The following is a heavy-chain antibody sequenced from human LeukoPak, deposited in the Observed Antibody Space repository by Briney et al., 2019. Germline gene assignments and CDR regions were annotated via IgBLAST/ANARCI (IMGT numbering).Heavy chain of an antibody. CDR2: IDHSGST. D-gene: IGHD3-9*01. CDR3: ARDRLVRQWYLDF. CDR1: GGSFSGYY. Sequence: ASETLSLTCAVYGGSFSGYYWSWIRQPPGKGLEWIGEIDHSGSTNYNPSLKSRVTISVDTSKNQFSLKLSSVTAADTAVYYCARDRLVRQWYLDFWGRGTLVTVSS. J-gene: IGHJ2*01. V-gene: IGHV4-34*01.